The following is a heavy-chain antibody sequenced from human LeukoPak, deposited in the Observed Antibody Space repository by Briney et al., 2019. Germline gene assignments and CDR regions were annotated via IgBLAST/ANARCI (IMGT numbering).Heavy chain of an antibody. CDR3: ARGIVVVPAASPTHFDY. D-gene: IGHD2-2*01. J-gene: IGHJ4*02. Sequence: PSETLSLTCAVYGGSFSGYYWSWIRQPPGKGLEWIGEINHSGSTNYNRSLKSRVTISVDTSKNQFSLKLSSVTAADTAVYYCARGIVVVPAASPTHFDYWGQGTLVTVSS. V-gene: IGHV4-34*01. CDR1: GGSFSGYY. CDR2: INHSGST.